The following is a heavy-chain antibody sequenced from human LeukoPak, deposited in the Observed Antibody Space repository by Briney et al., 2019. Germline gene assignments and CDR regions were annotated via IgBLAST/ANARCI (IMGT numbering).Heavy chain of an antibody. CDR1: GFTFSTYT. V-gene: IGHV3-21*01. Sequence: GGSLRLSCVASGFTFSTYTMNWVRQAPGKGLEWVSSISSSSFFISYADSVKGRFTISRDNAKNSLYLQMNSLRAEDTAVYYCARSSRYSKFDPWGQGTLVTVSS. CDR2: ISSSSFFI. CDR3: ARSSRYSKFDP. D-gene: IGHD3-9*01. J-gene: IGHJ5*02.